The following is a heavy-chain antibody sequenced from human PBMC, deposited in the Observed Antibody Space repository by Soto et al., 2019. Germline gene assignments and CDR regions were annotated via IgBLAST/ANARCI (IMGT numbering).Heavy chain of an antibody. J-gene: IGHJ6*02. D-gene: IGHD2-2*01. V-gene: IGHV1-8*01. Sequence: ASVKVSCKASGYTFTSYGINWVRQATGQGLEWMGWMNPNSGNTGYAQKFQGRVTMTRNTSISTAYMELSSLRSEDTAVYYCARGRYCSSTSCRYYYYYGMDVWGQGTTVTVSS. CDR2: MNPNSGNT. CDR3: ARGRYCSSTSCRYYYYYGMDV. CDR1: GYTFTSYG.